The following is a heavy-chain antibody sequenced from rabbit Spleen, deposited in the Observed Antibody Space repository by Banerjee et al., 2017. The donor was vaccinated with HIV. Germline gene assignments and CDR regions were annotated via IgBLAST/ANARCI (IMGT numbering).Heavy chain of an antibody. CDR2: IDTNDGDT. Sequence: QSLEESGGGLVKPGASLTLTCKASGFSFNSDYDMCWVRQAPGKGLEWIACIDTNDGDTDYANWPKGRFTISKTSSTTVTLQMTSLTAADTATYFCVRGASGSGYYSLWGPGTLVTVS. D-gene: IGHD1-1*01. CDR1: GFSFNSDYD. J-gene: IGHJ4*01. V-gene: IGHV1S40*01. CDR3: VRGASGSGYYSL.